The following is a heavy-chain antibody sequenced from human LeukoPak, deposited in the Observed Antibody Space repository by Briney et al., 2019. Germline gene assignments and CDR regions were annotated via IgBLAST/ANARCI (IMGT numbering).Heavy chain of an antibody. CDR3: ARVTGISTYTRYGMDV. CDR1: GGSISSGGSY. V-gene: IGHV4-31*03. Sequence: SETLSLTCTVSGGSISSGGSYWSWIRQHPGKGLEWIGYIYYSGSTYYNPFLKSRVTISVDTSKNQYSLKLSSVTAADTAVYYCARVTGISTYTRYGMDVWGQGTTDTVSS. J-gene: IGHJ6*02. D-gene: IGHD1-14*01. CDR2: IYYSGST.